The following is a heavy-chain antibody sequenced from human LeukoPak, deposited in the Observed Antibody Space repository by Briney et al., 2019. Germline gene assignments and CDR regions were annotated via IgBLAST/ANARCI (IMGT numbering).Heavy chain of an antibody. CDR3: AKDRSGSVGHFDY. V-gene: IGHV3-30*18. Sequence: GGSLRLSCAASGFTFSSYGMHWVRQAPGKGLEWVAAISYDGSNKYYADSVKGRFTISRDNSKNTLYLQMNSLRAEDTAVYYCAKDRSGSVGHFDYWGQGTLVTVSS. D-gene: IGHD3-10*01. CDR1: GFTFSSYG. CDR2: ISYDGSNK. J-gene: IGHJ4*02.